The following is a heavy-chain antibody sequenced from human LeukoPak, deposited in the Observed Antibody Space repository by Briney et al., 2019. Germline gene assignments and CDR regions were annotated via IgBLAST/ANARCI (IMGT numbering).Heavy chain of an antibody. Sequence: SETLSLTCTVSGGSISSSSYYWGWLRQPPGKGLEWIGSIYYSGSTYYNPSLKSRVTISVDTSKNQFSLKLSSVTAADTAVYYCARDRRIAVAGDYYYYYMDVWGKGTTVTVSS. D-gene: IGHD6-19*01. CDR1: GGSISSSSYY. V-gene: IGHV4-39*07. CDR3: ARDRRIAVAGDYYYYYMDV. J-gene: IGHJ6*03. CDR2: IYYSGST.